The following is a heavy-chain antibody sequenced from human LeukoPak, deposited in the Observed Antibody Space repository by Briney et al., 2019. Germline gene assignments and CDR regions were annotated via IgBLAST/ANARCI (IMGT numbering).Heavy chain of an antibody. V-gene: IGHV4-59*01. J-gene: IGHJ6*02. D-gene: IGHD3-16*01. Sequence: PSETLSLTCTVSGGSISSYYWSWIRQPPGKGLEWIGYIYYSGSTNYNPSLKSRVTISVDTSKNQFSLKLSSVTAADTAVYYCARGGRGMIGMDVWGQGTTVTVSS. CDR2: IYYSGST. CDR1: GGSISSYY. CDR3: ARGGRGMIGMDV.